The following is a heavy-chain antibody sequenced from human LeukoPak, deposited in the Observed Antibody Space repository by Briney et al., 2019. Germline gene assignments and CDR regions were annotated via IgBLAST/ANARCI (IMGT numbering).Heavy chain of an antibody. CDR2: IYYSGST. CDR3: ARLWFGELNNWFDP. CDR1: GGSISSYY. V-gene: IGHV4-59*08. Sequence: SETLSLTCTVSGGSISSYYWSWIRQPPGKGLEWIGYIYYSGSTNSNPSLKSRATISVDTSKNQFSLKLSSVTAADTAVYYCARLWFGELNNWFDPWGQGTLVTVSS. D-gene: IGHD3-10*01. J-gene: IGHJ5*02.